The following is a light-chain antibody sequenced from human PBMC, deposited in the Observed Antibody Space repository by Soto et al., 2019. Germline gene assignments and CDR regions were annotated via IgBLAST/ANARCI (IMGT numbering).Light chain of an antibody. CDR2: AAP. J-gene: IGKJ3*01. CDR3: QQCYSTPFT. V-gene: IGKV1-39*01. CDR1: PSISSY. Sequence: DIPMTQPPSSLSASVGDRVTITCRASPSISSYLNWYQQKPGKAPKLLIYAAPSLQSGVPSRFSGSVSGRDFTLTISSLPPEDFATYYCQQCYSTPFTFGPGTKVDIK.